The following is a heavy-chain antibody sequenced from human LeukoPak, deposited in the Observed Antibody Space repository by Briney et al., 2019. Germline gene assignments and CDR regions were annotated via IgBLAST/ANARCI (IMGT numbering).Heavy chain of an antibody. CDR3: AKDSEGPFDY. CDR1: GFTVSSNY. D-gene: IGHD1-26*01. CDR2: IRYDGNNK. J-gene: IGHJ4*02. Sequence: GGSLRLPCAVPGFTVSSNYMSWVRQAPGKGLEWVAFIRYDGNNKYYADSVRGRFTISRDNSKNTLYLQMSSLRAEDTAVYYCAKDSEGPFDYWGQGTLVTVSS. V-gene: IGHV3-30*02.